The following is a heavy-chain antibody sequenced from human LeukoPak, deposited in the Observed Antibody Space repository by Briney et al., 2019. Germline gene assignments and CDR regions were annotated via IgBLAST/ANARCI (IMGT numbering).Heavy chain of an antibody. CDR2: IYYSGST. Sequence: PSETLSLTCTVSGGSVSSGSYYWSWIRQPPGKGLEWIGYIYYSGSTKYNPSLKSRVTISGDTSKNQFSLKLSSVTAADTAVYYCARDGEIPGGRAYCGGDCYPDFDYWGQGTLVTVSS. CDR3: ARDGEIPGGRAYCGGDCYPDFDY. CDR1: GGSVSSGSYY. J-gene: IGHJ4*02. D-gene: IGHD2-21*02. V-gene: IGHV4-61*01.